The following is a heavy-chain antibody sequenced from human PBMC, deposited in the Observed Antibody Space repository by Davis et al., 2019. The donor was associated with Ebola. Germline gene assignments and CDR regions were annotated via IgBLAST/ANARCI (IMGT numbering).Heavy chain of an antibody. Sequence: SETLSLTCTVSGASISSHYWSWIRQPPGKGLEWIGNIQYSGSTNYNPSLKSRVTTSVDTSKNQFSLKVNSVTAADTAVYYCARVEGGSGLDYWGQGTLVTVSS. CDR3: ARVEGGSGLDY. D-gene: IGHD3/OR15-3a*01. CDR2: IQYSGST. V-gene: IGHV4-59*11. CDR1: GASISSHY. J-gene: IGHJ4*02.